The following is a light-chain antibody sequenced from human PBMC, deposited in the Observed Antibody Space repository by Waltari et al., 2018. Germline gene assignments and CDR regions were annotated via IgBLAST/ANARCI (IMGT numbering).Light chain of an antibody. Sequence: DIVMTQSPASLAVSLGERASITCKSSQTVLYNSKNYLAWYQQKPGQPPKVLIYGASTREFGVPDRFSASGSVTDFTLTISSLQPEDVAVYYCQQYYGAPFSFGPGTRV. CDR2: GAS. CDR1: QTVLYNSKNY. V-gene: IGKV4-1*01. CDR3: QQYYGAPFS. J-gene: IGKJ3*01.